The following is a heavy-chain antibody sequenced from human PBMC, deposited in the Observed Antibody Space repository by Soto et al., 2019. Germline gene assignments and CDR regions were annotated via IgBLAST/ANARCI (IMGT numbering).Heavy chain of an antibody. D-gene: IGHD2-2*02. CDR2: IKPEGREV. Sequence: WGSLILTCASSGFVFSRFLMTWVRQAPGKGLEGVSNIKPEGREVYYAVSMKGRFTISRDNARNSLYLQMSSLRAEDTAVYYCARESLLKSIPIYRYFYYALDVWGQGTTVTVS. J-gene: IGHJ6*01. CDR1: GFVFSRFL. V-gene: IGHV3-7*03. CDR3: ARESLLKSIPIYRYFYYALDV.